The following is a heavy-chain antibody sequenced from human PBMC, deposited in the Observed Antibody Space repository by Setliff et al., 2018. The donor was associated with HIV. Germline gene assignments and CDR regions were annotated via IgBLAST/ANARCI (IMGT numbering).Heavy chain of an antibody. CDR3: ARAIRLLSRGSGSHHAFDI. D-gene: IGHD3-10*01. J-gene: IGHJ3*02. V-gene: IGHV4-39*07. CDR2: IYYSGST. CDR1: GGSISSSSYY. Sequence: SETLSLTCTVSGGSISSSSYYWGWIRQPPGKGLEWIGSIYYSGSTYYSPSLKSRVTISVDTSKNQFSLKLSSVTAADTAVYYCARAIRLLSRGSGSHHAFDIWGQGTMVTVSS.